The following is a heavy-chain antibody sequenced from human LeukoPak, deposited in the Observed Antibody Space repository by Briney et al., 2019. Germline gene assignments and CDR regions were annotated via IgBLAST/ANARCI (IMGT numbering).Heavy chain of an antibody. CDR2: IGTAGDT. CDR1: EFTFSSYD. J-gene: IGHJ6*03. Sequence: GGSLRLSCAASEFTFSSYDMHWVRQATGKGLEWVSAIGTAGDTYYPGSVKGRFTISRDNSKNTLYLQMNSLRAEDTAVYYCAKDGGDGYNYGYYYYYMDVWGKGTTVTVPS. CDR3: AKDGGDGYNYGYYYYYMDV. V-gene: IGHV3-13*01. D-gene: IGHD5-24*01.